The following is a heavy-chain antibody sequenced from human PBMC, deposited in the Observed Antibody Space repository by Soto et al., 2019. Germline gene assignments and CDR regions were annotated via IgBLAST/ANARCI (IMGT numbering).Heavy chain of an antibody. CDR2: INPSGGST. Sequence: ASVKVSCKASGYTFTSYYMHWVRQAPGQGLEWMGIINPSGGSTSYAQKLQGRVTMTTDTSTSTAYMELRSLRSDDTAVYYCARDGAVAGTHQHWGQGTLVTVSS. J-gene: IGHJ1*01. V-gene: IGHV1-46*01. CDR3: ARDGAVAGTHQH. D-gene: IGHD6-19*01. CDR1: GYTFTSYY.